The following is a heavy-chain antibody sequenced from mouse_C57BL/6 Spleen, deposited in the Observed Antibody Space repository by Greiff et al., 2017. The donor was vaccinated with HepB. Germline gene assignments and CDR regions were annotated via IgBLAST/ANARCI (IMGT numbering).Heavy chain of an antibody. CDR1: GFTFSSYT. J-gene: IGHJ3*01. V-gene: IGHV5-9*01. D-gene: IGHD1-1*01. CDR2: ISGGGGNT. CDR3: ARSYYYGSNLWLAY. Sequence: DVMLVESGGGLVKPGGSLKLSCAASGFTFSSYTMSWVRQTPEKRLEWVATISGGGGNTYYPDSVKGRFTISRDNAKNTLYLQMSSLRSEDTALYYCARSYYYGSNLWLAYWGQRTVVTVCA.